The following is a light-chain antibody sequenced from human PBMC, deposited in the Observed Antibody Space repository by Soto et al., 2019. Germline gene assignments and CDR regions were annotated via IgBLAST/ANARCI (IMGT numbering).Light chain of an antibody. Sequence: IQLTQSPSSLSASVGDSVTITCRASQGISSFLAWYQQKPGKAPKLLIYAASTLQSGVPSRFRGSGSGTDLTITISSLQPEDFDTDFGQQLKSYPITFGQGTRLEI. CDR2: AAS. V-gene: IGKV1-9*01. CDR1: QGISSF. J-gene: IGKJ5*01. CDR3: QQLKSYPIT.